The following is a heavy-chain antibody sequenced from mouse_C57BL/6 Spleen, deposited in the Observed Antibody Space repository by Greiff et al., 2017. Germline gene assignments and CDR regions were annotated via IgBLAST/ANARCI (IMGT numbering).Heavy chain of an antibody. CDR3: ARGGYDYDGNFDY. CDR1: GYTFTSYW. D-gene: IGHD2-4*01. J-gene: IGHJ2*01. CDR2: IHPNSGST. Sequence: QVQLKQPGAELVKPGASVKLSCKASGYTFTSYWMHWVKQRPGQGLEWIGMIHPNSGSTNYNEKFKSKATLTVDKSSSTAYMQLSSLTSEDSAVYYCARGGYDYDGNFDYWGQGTTLTVSS. V-gene: IGHV1-64*01.